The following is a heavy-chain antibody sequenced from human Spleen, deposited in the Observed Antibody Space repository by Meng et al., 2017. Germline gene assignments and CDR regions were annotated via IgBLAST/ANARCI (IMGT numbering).Heavy chain of an antibody. CDR3: ARSRRPIGYCSGGSCFPGDAFDI. J-gene: IGHJ3*02. CDR1: GGTFSSYA. D-gene: IGHD2-15*01. V-gene: IGHV1-69*05. CDR2: IIPIFGTA. Sequence: SVKVSCKASGGTFSSYAISWVRQAPGQGLEWMGGIIPIFGTANYAQKFQGRVTITTDESTSTAYMELSSLRSEDTAVYYCARSRRPIGYCSGGSCFPGDAFDIWGQGTMVTVSS.